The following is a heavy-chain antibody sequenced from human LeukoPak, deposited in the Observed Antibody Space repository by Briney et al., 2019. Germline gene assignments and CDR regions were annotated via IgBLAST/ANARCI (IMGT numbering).Heavy chain of an antibody. Sequence: SETLSLTCTVSGGSISSYYWSWIRQPPGKGLEWIGYIYYSGSTNYNPSLKSRVTISVDTSKNQFSLKLSSVTAADTAVYYCARQRRDYGDDAFDYWGQGTLVTVSS. D-gene: IGHD4-17*01. J-gene: IGHJ4*02. CDR1: GGSISSYY. CDR3: ARQRRDYGDDAFDY. CDR2: IYYSGST. V-gene: IGHV4-59*01.